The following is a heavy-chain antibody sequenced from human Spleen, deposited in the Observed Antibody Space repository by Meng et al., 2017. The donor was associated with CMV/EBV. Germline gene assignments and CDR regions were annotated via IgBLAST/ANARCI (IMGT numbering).Heavy chain of an antibody. J-gene: IGHJ4*02. Sequence: GESLKISCAASGFTFSSYGMHWVRQAPGKGLEWVALIRSDASNQYYADSVKGRFTISRDNSKNTMYLQMNRLRPDDTAVYYCGKFDFWGQGTVVTVSS. CDR2: IRSDASNQ. CDR3: GKFDF. CDR1: GFTFSSYG. V-gene: IGHV3-30*02.